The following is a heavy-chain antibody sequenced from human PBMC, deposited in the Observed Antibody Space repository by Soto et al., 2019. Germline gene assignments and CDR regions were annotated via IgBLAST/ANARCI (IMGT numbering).Heavy chain of an antibody. V-gene: IGHV4-59*08. D-gene: IGHD3-3*01. CDR3: ARRGDFWSGYYNWFDP. CDR2: IYYSGST. J-gene: IGHJ5*02. CDR1: GGSISSYY. Sequence: PSETLSLTCTVSGGSISSYYWSWIRQPPGKGLEWIGYIYYSGSTNYNPSLKSRVTISVDTSKNQFSLKLSSVTAADTAVYYCARRGDFWSGYYNWFDPWGQGTLVTVSS.